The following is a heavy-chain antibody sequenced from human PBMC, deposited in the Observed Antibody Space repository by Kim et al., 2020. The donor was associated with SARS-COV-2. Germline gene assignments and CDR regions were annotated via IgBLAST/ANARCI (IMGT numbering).Heavy chain of an antibody. CDR1: GFSFNNYN. CDR2: IFASDGNS. J-gene: IGHJ6*02. V-gene: IGHV3-23*01. CDR3: VRQGLDV. Sequence: GGSLRLSCAASGFSFNNYNTDWVRQAPGKGLEWVSTIFASDGNSYYADSVRGRFTISRDNSYSMVYLQMNALRADDTAVYHCVRQGLDVWGQGTTVSVSS.